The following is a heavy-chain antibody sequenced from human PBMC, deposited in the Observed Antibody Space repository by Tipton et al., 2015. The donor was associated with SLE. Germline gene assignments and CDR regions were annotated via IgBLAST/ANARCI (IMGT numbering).Heavy chain of an antibody. D-gene: IGHD1-7*01. CDR1: GGSFSGHY. J-gene: IGHJ3*02. Sequence: LRLSCAVYGGSFSGHYWSWIRQPPGKGLEWIGVINHSRSTNYNPSLKSRVTISVDTSKNEFSLKLSSVTAADTAVYYCARAGIRVGTSPDEAFDIWGQGTMVTVSS. CDR2: INHSRST. CDR3: ARAGIRVGTSPDEAFDI. V-gene: IGHV4-34*01.